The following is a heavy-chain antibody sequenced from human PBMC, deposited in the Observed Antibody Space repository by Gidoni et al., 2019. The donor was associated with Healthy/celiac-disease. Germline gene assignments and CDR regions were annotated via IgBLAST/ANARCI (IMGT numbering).Heavy chain of an antibody. CDR3: ASRHYGDYEGPFDY. D-gene: IGHD4-17*01. CDR2: ISGSGGST. CDR1: GFPFSSYA. Sequence: EVQLLESGGGLVQPGGSLRLSCAASGFPFSSYAMSWVRQAPGKGLEWVSAISGSGGSTYYADSVKGRFTISRDNSKNTLYLQMNSLRAEDTAVYYCASRHYGDYEGPFDYWGQGTLVTVSS. J-gene: IGHJ4*02. V-gene: IGHV3-23*01.